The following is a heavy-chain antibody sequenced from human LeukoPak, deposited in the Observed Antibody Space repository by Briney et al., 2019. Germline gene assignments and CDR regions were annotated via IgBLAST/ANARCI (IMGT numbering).Heavy chain of an antibody. J-gene: IGHJ4*02. V-gene: IGHV3-7*01. CDR1: GFTFSSYW. CDR3: ARVRGSYCSDY. D-gene: IGHD1-26*01. Sequence: GGSLRLSCAASGFTFSSYWMSRVRQAPGKGLEWVANIKQDESEKYYVDSVKGRFTISRDNAKNSLYLQMNSLRVDDTAVYYCARVRGSYCSDYWGQGTLVTVSS. CDR2: IKQDESEK.